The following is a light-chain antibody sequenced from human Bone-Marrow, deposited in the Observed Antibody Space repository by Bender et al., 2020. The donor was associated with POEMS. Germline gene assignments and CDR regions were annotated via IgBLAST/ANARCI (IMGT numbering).Light chain of an antibody. Sequence: QSVLTQPPSASGTPGQRVTISCSGGSSNIGAHAVNWYQHLPGTAPKLLIYSSHRRPSEVPDRFSGCRSGTSASLAISGLKSEDEADYYCAVWDDSLNGWVFGGGTKLTVL. J-gene: IGLJ3*02. CDR2: SSH. CDR3: AVWDDSLNGWV. V-gene: IGLV1-44*01. CDR1: SSNIGAHA.